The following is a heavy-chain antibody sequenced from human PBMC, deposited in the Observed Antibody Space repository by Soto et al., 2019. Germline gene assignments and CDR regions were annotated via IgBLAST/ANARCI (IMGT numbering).Heavy chain of an antibody. Sequence: PGGSLRLSCVASGFAFSAYDMSWVRQGQGKGLEWVSGISESGSGTYYADSVKGRFTISRDNAKNSLYLQMNSLRAEDTAFYYCAGGWSHVQHWGQGTLVTVSS. V-gene: IGHV3-23*01. CDR2: ISESGSGT. CDR1: GFAFSAYD. CDR3: AGGWSHVQH. D-gene: IGHD2-15*01. J-gene: IGHJ1*01.